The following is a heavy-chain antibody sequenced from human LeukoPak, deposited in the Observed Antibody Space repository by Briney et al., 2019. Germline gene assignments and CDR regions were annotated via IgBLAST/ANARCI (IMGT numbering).Heavy chain of an antibody. D-gene: IGHD3-22*01. CDR1: GFTFSSYG. Sequence: GGSLRLSCAGSGFTFSSYGMHWVRQAPGKGLEWVAVISYDGSNKYYADSVKGRFAISRDNSKNTLYLQMNSLRAEDTAVYYYAKDLSNTMIHHYWGQGTLVTVSS. CDR3: AKDLSNTMIHHY. J-gene: IGHJ4*02. V-gene: IGHV3-30*18. CDR2: ISYDGSNK.